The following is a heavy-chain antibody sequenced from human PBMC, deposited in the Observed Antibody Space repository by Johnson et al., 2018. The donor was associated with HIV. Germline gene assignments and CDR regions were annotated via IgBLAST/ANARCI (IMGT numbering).Heavy chain of an antibody. CDR2: INWNGDSS. V-gene: IGHV3-20*04. CDR3: ARGSGSYGDAFDI. D-gene: IGHD1-26*01. J-gene: IGHJ3*02. Sequence: VQLVESGGGLVQPGGSLRLSCAASGFTFDDYGMNWVRQAPGKGLEWVSGINWNGDSSSYADSVKGRFTISRENAKNSLYLQMNSLRAGDTAVYYCARGSGSYGDAFDIWGQGTMVTVSS. CDR1: GFTFDDYG.